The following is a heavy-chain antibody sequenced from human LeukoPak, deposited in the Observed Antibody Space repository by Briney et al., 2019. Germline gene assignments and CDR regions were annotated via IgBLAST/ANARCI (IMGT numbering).Heavy chain of an antibody. CDR2: IIPIFGTA. V-gene: IGHV1-69*13. CDR3: ASHDYYDSSGTVTPSNY. CDR1: GGTFSSYA. J-gene: IGHJ4*02. Sequence: SVKVSCKASGGTFSSYAISWVRQAPGQGLEWMGGIIPIFGTANYAQKFQGRVTITADESTSTAYMELSSLRSEDTAVYYCASHDYYDSSGTVTPSNYWGQGTLVTVSS. D-gene: IGHD3-22*01.